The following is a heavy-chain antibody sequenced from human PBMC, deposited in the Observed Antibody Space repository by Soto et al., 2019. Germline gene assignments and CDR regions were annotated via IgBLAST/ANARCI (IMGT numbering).Heavy chain of an antibody. D-gene: IGHD4-17*01. CDR1: GFTFSSYD. J-gene: IGHJ3*02. V-gene: IGHV3-13*01. CDR2: IGTAGDT. Sequence: EVQLVESGGGLVQPGGSLRLSCAASGFTFSSYDMHWVRQATGKGLEWVSAIGTAGDTYYPGSVKGRFTISRENAKNSLYLQMNSLRARDTAEYYCARSNYGDYGAFDIWGQGTMVTVSS. CDR3: ARSNYGDYGAFDI.